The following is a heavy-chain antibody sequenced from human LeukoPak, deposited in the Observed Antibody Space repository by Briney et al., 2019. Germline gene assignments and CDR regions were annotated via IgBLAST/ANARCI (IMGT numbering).Heavy chain of an antibody. Sequence: PGGSLRLSCAASGFTFSDYYMSWIRQAPGKGLEWVSYISSSGSTIYYADSVKGRFTISRDNAKNSLYLQMNSLRAEDTAVYYCARGTREYYYDSSLRGFDYWGQGTLVTVSS. J-gene: IGHJ4*02. D-gene: IGHD3-22*01. CDR1: GFTFSDYY. CDR3: ARGTREYYYDSSLRGFDY. V-gene: IGHV3-11*01. CDR2: ISSSGSTI.